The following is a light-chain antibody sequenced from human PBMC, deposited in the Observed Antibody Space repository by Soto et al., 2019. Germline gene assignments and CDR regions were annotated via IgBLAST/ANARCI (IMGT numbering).Light chain of an antibody. V-gene: IGLV1-44*01. CDR3: ATWDDSLHGYV. CDR1: VSL. Sequence: QSVLTQPASVSGSPGQSITISCTGTVSLVSWYQQHPGKVPKLIIYTSNQRPSGVPDRFSGSKSGTSASLAISGLQSEDEADYYCATWDDSLHGYVFGTGTKVTVL. CDR2: TSN. J-gene: IGLJ1*01.